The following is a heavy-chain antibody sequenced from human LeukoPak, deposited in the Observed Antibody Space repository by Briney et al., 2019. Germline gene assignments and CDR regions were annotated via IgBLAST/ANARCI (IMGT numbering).Heavy chain of an antibody. Sequence: GGSLRLSCGASGLTLSYYAMHWVRQAPGKGLEWVAVLLPDGTDKYYADSVKGRFTFSRDNSKNTLYLHMNSLRAEDTAVYYCARDLSLGATRGVFDCWGQGTLVTVSS. CDR3: ARDLSLGATRGVFDC. V-gene: IGHV3-33*08. CDR1: GLTLSYYA. CDR2: LLPDGTDK. D-gene: IGHD1-26*01. J-gene: IGHJ4*02.